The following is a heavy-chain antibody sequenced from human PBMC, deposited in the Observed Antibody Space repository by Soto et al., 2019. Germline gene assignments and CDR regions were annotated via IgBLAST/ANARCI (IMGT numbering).Heavy chain of an antibody. CDR3: ARPGSKYSSSSVWFDP. CDR1: GYTFTSYD. J-gene: IGHJ5*02. CDR2: MNPNSGNT. D-gene: IGHD6-6*01. V-gene: IGHV1-8*01. Sequence: ASVKVSCKASGYTFTSYDINWVRQATGQGLEWMGWMNPNSGNTGYAQKFQGRVTMTRNTSISTAYMELSSLRSEDTAVYYCARPGSKYSSSSVWFDPWGQGTLVTVSS.